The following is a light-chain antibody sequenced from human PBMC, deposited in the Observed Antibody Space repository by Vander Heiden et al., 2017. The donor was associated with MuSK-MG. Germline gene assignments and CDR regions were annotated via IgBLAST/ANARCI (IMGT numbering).Light chain of an antibody. J-gene: IGKJ4*01. V-gene: IGKV1-39*01. CDR2: AAS. Sequence: DIQMTQSPSSLSASVGDRVTITCRASQSISSYLNWYQQKPGKAPKLLIHAASTLQGGVPSRFSGSGSGTDFTLTISSLQPEDFSTYYCQQSVSVPRTFGGGTKVEIK. CDR1: QSISSY. CDR3: QQSVSVPRT.